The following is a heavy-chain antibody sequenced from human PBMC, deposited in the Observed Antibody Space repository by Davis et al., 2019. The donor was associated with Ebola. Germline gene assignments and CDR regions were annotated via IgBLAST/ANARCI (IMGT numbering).Heavy chain of an antibody. D-gene: IGHD3-9*01. CDR3: GRGLRHFDWDIGIDY. Sequence: PGGSLRLSCSGSGFTFGDYALTWFRQAPGQGLEWIGFIITKGYGGRAEYAASLKGRFTISRADSKSIAYLQMNTLETEDTAVYYCGRGLRHFDWDIGIDYWGQGTLVIVSS. J-gene: IGHJ4*02. CDR1: GFTFGDYA. CDR2: IITKGYGGRA. V-gene: IGHV3-49*03.